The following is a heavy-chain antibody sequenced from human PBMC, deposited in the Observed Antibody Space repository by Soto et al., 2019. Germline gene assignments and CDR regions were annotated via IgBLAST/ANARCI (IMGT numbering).Heavy chain of an antibody. V-gene: IGHV3-23*01. CDR1: GLAFGNYA. CDR3: AKDRAFNYFYGMDV. D-gene: IGHD3-10*01. J-gene: IGHJ6*02. CDR2: VSTNGRST. Sequence: GALRLSCRASGLAFGNYAMNWVRQVPGRGLEWVAGVSTNGRSTYYADSVRGRFTISRDNSKITVYLQMNSLRAEDTAVYYCAKDRAFNYFYGMDVWGQGTTVTVSS.